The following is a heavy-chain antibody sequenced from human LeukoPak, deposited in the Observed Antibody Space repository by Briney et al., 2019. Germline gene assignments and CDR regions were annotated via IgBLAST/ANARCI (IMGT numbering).Heavy chain of an antibody. V-gene: IGHV3-7*01. D-gene: IGHD3-3*01. J-gene: IGHJ5*02. Sequence: GGSLRLSCAASGFTFSSYWMSWVRQAPGKGLEWVANIKQDGSEKYYVDSVKGRFTISRDNSKNTLYLQMNSLRAEDTAVYYCARHAARDYDFWSGYQLKGFDPWGQGTLVTVSS. CDR1: GFTFSSYW. CDR2: IKQDGSEK. CDR3: ARHAARDYDFWSGYQLKGFDP.